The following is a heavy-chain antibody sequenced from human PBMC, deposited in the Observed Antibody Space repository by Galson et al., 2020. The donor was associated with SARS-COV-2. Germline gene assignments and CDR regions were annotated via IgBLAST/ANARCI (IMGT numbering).Heavy chain of an antibody. D-gene: IGHD1-26*01. Sequence: TGGSLRLSCAASGFTFSSYGMHWVRQAPGKGLEWVAVIGYDGSNKYYADSVKGRFTISRDNSKNTLYLEMNSLRAEDTAVYYCARGWASYFDYWGQGTLVTVSS. J-gene: IGHJ4*01. CDR3: ARGWASYFDY. V-gene: IGHV3-33*01. CDR1: GFTFSSYG. CDR2: IGYDGSNK.